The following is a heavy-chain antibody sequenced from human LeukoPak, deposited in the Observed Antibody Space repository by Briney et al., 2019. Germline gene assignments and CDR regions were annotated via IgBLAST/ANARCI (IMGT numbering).Heavy chain of an antibody. CDR1: GYTFTSYG. Sequence: ASVKVSCKASGYTFTSYGISWVRQAPGQGLEWMGWISAYNGNTNYAQKLQGRVTMTTDTSTSTAYMELRSLGSDDTAVYYCARLSPKTRPFDYWGQGTLVTVSS. V-gene: IGHV1-18*01. D-gene: IGHD2/OR15-2a*01. CDR3: ARLSPKTRPFDY. J-gene: IGHJ4*02. CDR2: ISAYNGNT.